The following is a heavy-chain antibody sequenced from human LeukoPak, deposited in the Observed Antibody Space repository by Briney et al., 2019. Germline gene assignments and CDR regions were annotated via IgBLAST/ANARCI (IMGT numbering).Heavy chain of an antibody. V-gene: IGHV3-74*01. CDR3: AGYCSGGSCYLDY. J-gene: IGHJ4*02. CDR2: INSDGSST. D-gene: IGHD2-15*01. Sequence: GGSLRLSCAASGFTFSSYWMHWVRQAPGKGLVWVSRINSDGSSTNYADSVKGRFTISRDNAKNTLYLQMNSLRAEDTAVYYCAGYCSGGSCYLDYWGQGTLVTVSS. CDR1: GFTFSSYW.